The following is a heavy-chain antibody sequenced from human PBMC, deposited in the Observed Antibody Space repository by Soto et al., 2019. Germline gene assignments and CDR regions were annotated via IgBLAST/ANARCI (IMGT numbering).Heavy chain of an antibody. CDR2: IIPIFGTA. V-gene: IGHV1-69*13. D-gene: IGHD6-6*01. J-gene: IGHJ6*02. CDR3: ARTSIAARRAYYGMDV. CDR1: GGTFSSYS. Sequence: SVNVSCKRSGGTFSSYSMSWVGQAPGQGLEWMGGIIPIFGTANYAQKFQGRVTITADESTSTAYMELSSLRSEDTAVYYCARTSIAARRAYYGMDVWGQGTTVTVSS.